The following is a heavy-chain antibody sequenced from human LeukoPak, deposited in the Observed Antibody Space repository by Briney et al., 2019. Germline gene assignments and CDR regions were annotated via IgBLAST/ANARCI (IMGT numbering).Heavy chain of an antibody. CDR3: ARGGRYTPYYYDSSGYDY. CDR1: GGSISSYY. CDR2: IYHSGST. D-gene: IGHD3-22*01. J-gene: IGHJ4*02. V-gene: IGHV4-59*01. Sequence: SETLSLTCTVSGGSISSYYWSWIRQPPGKGLEWIGYIYHSGSTNYNPSLKSRVTISVDTSKNQFSLKLSSVTAADTAVYYCARGGRYTPYYYDSSGYDYWGQGTLVTVSS.